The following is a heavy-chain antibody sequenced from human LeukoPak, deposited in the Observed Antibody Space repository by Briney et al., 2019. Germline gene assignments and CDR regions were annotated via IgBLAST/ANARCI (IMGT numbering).Heavy chain of an antibody. Sequence: ASVKVSCKASGYTFTSYAMHWVRQAPGQRLEWMGWINAGNGNTKYSQKFQGRVTITRDTSASTAYMELSSLRSEDTAVYYCARGFEDFWSGENGMDVWGQGTTVTVSS. J-gene: IGHJ6*02. CDR1: GYTFTSYA. CDR2: INAGNGNT. D-gene: IGHD3-3*01. CDR3: ARGFEDFWSGENGMDV. V-gene: IGHV1-3*01.